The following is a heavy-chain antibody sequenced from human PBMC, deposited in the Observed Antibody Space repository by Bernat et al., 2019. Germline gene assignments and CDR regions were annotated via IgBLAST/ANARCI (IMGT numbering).Heavy chain of an antibody. CDR2: LYYSGRT. Sequence: QVQLQESGPGLVKPSQTLSLTCTVSGGSISSGGYYWSWIRQHPGKGLEWIGYLYYSGRTYYNPSLKSPVTISVDTSKNQFSLKLSSVTAADTAVYYCARDLVGYYYGSGSYGGNWCDPWGQGTLVTVSS. V-gene: IGHV4-31*01. D-gene: IGHD3-10*01. CDR1: GGSISSGGYY. J-gene: IGHJ5*02. CDR3: ARDLVGYYYGSGSYGGNWCDP.